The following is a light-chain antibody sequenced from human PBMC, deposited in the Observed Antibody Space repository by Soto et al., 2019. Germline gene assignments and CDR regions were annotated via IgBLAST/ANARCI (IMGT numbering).Light chain of an antibody. V-gene: IGKV3-11*01. CDR3: QQRSNWPLT. J-gene: IGKJ4*01. CDR1: QSVSSY. Sequence: ETVLTQFPATLSLSPGDGATLSCRASQSVSSYLAWYQQKRGQAPRLLIYDSSNRATGIPARFSGSGSGTDFSLIISSLEPEDFAVYYCQQRSNWPLTFGGGTKVEIK. CDR2: DSS.